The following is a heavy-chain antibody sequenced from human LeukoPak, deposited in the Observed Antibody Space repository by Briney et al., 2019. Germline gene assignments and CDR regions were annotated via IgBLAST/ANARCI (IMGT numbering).Heavy chain of an antibody. CDR1: GFTFSSYG. V-gene: IGHV3-74*01. CDR2: IKSDGGST. J-gene: IGHJ5*02. Sequence: GRSLRLSCAASGFTFSSYGMHWVRQAPGKGLVWVSRIKSDGGSTSYADSVKGRFTISRDNAKNTVYLQMNSLRVEDTAVYYCARSDWFDPWGQGTLVTVSS. D-gene: IGHD3-3*01. CDR3: ARSDWFDP.